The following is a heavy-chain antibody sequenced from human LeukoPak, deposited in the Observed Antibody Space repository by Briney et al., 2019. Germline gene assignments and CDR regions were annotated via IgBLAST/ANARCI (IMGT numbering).Heavy chain of an antibody. CDR2: MNPNRGNT. D-gene: IGHD1-7*01. J-gene: IGHJ6*03. V-gene: IGHV1-8*03. CDR3: ARAPSWNYNRYYYYYVDV. Sequence: ASVKVSCKTSGYTFTNFDINWVRQASGHGLEWMGWMNPNRGNTGYAQKFQGGATTTSNTPISTAYMELSSLRSEDTAVYYCARAPSWNYNRYYYYYVDVWGRGTTVTVSS. CDR1: GYTFTNFD.